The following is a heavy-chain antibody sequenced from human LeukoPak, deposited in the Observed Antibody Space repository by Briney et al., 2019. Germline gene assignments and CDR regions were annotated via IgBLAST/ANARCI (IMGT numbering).Heavy chain of an antibody. CDR3: AKVSYYDFWSAPSAAFDI. CDR1: RFTFSSYA. J-gene: IGHJ3*02. V-gene: IGHV3-23*01. CDR2: ISGSGGTT. D-gene: IGHD3-3*01. Sequence: GGSLRLSCAASRFTFSSYAMSWVRQAPGKGLEWVSVISGSGGTTYYADSVKGRFTISRDNSKNTLYLQMNSLRAEDTAVYYCAKVSYYDFWSAPSAAFDIWGQGTMVTVSS.